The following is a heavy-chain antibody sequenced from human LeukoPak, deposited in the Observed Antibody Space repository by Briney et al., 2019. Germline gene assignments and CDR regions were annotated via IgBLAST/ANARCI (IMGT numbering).Heavy chain of an antibody. CDR2: ISSSGSTI. CDR1: GFTFSDYY. V-gene: IGHV3-11*04. J-gene: IGHJ5*02. D-gene: IGHD4-17*01. Sequence: KAGGSLRLSCAASGFTFSDYYMSWIRQAPGKGREWVSYISSSGSTIYYADSVKGRFTISKDNAKNSLYLQMNSLRAEDTAVYYCARDILSYGDYEENWFDPWGQGTLVTVSS. CDR3: ARDILSYGDYEENWFDP.